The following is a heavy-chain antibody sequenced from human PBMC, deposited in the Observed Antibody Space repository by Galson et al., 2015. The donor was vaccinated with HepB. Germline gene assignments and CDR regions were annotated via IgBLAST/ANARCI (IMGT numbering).Heavy chain of an antibody. CDR1: GYSFTTHW. V-gene: IGHV5-51*01. Sequence: QSGAEVKKPGESLKISCKGSGYSFTTHWIGWVRQLPGKGPEWMGIIYPGDSETKYSPSFQGQVTMSVDKSISTAFLQWSSLKASDTAVSYCATQAGSTYYLDAYRYFYSRGMVVWGRGPPVTASS. CDR2: IYPGDSET. CDR3: ATQAGSTYYLDAYRYFYSRGMVV. D-gene: IGHD3-16*02. J-gene: IGHJ6*02.